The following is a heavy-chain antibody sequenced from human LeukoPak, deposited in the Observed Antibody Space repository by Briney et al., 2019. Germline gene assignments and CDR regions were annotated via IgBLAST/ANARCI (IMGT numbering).Heavy chain of an antibody. Sequence: VGSLRLSCAASGFTFDSYAMSWVRQPPGKGLQCVSTISGGGGSTYYADSVEGRFTISRDNSKNTLFLQMNSLRVEDTAVYFCARSGRDGYYWAFDSWGQGALVTVSS. V-gene: IGHV3-23*01. J-gene: IGHJ4*02. CDR2: ISGGGGST. D-gene: IGHD5-24*01. CDR1: GFTFDSYA. CDR3: ARSGRDGYYWAFDS.